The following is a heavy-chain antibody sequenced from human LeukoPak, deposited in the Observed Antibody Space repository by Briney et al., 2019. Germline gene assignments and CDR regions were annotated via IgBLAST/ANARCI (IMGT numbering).Heavy chain of an antibody. Sequence: ASVKVSCKASGYTFTGYYMHWVRQAPGQGLEWMGRINPSSGGTNYAQKFQGRVTMTRDTSISTAYMELSRLRSDDTAVYYCAREGGSSGYYSDYWGQGTLVTVSS. V-gene: IGHV1-2*06. J-gene: IGHJ4*02. CDR3: AREGGSSGYYSDY. D-gene: IGHD3-22*01. CDR2: INPSSGGT. CDR1: GYTFTGYY.